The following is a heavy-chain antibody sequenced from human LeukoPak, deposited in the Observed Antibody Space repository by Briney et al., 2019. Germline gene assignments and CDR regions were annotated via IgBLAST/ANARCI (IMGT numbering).Heavy chain of an antibody. CDR2: ISYDGSNK. V-gene: IGHV3-30*18. J-gene: IGHJ6*02. CDR3: AKESSSWYRYYYYGMDV. CDR1: GFTFSSYG. Sequence: QPGGSLRLSCAASGFTFSSYGMHWVRQAPGKGLEWVAVISYDGSNKYYADSVKGRFTISRDNSKNTLYLQMNSLRAEDTAVYYCAKESSSWYRYYYYGMDVWGQGTTVTVSS. D-gene: IGHD6-13*01.